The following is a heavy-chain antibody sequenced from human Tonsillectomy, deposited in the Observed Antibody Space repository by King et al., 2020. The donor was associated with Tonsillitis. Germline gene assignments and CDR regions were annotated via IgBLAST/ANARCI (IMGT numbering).Heavy chain of an antibody. CDR2: ISYDGSNK. CDR1: GFTFSSYA. V-gene: IGHV3-30-3*01. J-gene: IGHJ3*02. CDR3: ARARGGCGGACRHAFDI. D-gene: IGHD2-21*02. Sequence: VQLVESGGGVVQPGRSLRLSCAASGFTFSSYAMHWVRQAPGKGLEWVAVISYDGSNKYYADSVKGRFTISRDNSKNTLYLQMNSLRAEDTAVYYCARARGGCGGACRHAFDIWGQGTMVTVSS.